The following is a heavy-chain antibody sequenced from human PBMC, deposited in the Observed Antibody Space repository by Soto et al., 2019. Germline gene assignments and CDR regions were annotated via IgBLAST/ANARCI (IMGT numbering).Heavy chain of an antibody. CDR2: INHSGST. J-gene: IGHJ5*02. CDR1: GGSFSGYY. Sequence: SETLSLTCAVYGGSFSGYYWSWIRQPPGKGLEWIGEINHSGSTNYNPSLKSRVTISVDTSKNQFSLKLSSVTAADTAVYYCARERGTMVRGVIIFWFDPWGQGTLVTVS. D-gene: IGHD3-10*01. V-gene: IGHV4-34*01. CDR3: ARERGTMVRGVIIFWFDP.